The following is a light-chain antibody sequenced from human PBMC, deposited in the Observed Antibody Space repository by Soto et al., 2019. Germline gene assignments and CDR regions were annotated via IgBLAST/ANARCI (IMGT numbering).Light chain of an antibody. J-gene: IGKJ4*01. CDR3: QQVHSYPIT. Sequence: DIQLTQSPSFLSASVGDRVTVTCRSSQDISSYLAWYQQKPGKAPKVLIYGASTLQSGVPRRFGGSGSGTAFTLTNSSLQPEEWATYVCQQVHSYPITFGGGTKVEIK. V-gene: IGKV1-9*01. CDR1: QDISSY. CDR2: GAS.